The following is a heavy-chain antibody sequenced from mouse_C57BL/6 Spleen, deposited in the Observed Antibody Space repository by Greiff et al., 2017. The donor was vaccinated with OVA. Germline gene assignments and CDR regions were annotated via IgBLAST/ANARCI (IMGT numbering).Heavy chain of an antibody. V-gene: IGHV1-72*01. CDR1: GYTFTSYW. J-gene: IGHJ2*01. D-gene: IGHD1-1*01. CDR2: IDPNSGGT. Sequence: VQLQQPGAELVKPGASVKLSCKASGYTFTSYWMHWVKQRPGRGLEWIGRIDPNSGGTKYNEKFKSKATMTVDKPSSTAYMQLRSLTSEDSAVYECARGYYGSSLSSFDYWGQGTTLTVSS. CDR3: ARGYYGSSLSSFDY.